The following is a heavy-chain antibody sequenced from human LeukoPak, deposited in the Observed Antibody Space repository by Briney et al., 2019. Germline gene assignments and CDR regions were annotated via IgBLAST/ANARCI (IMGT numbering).Heavy chain of an antibody. Sequence: GGSLRLSCAASGFTFSSYAMHWVRQAPGKGLEWVAVISYDGSNKYYADSVKGRFTISRDNSKNTLYLQMNSLRLEDTAVYYCARDGEYCTSTSCYQDNYYWYNGMDVWGRGTTVTVSS. J-gene: IGHJ6*02. V-gene: IGHV3-30*04. D-gene: IGHD2-2*01. CDR3: ARDGEYCTSTSCYQDNYYWYNGMDV. CDR2: ISYDGSNK. CDR1: GFTFSSYA.